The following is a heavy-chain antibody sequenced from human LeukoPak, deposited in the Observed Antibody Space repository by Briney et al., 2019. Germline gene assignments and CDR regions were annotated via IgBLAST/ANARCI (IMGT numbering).Heavy chain of an antibody. CDR3: ARDFRVTQRLYYYYYMDV. CDR1: GFTFSSYE. CDR2: ISSSGSTI. J-gene: IGHJ6*03. V-gene: IGHV3-48*03. D-gene: IGHD2-21*01. Sequence: GGSLRLSCAASGFTFSSYEMNWVRQAPGKGLEWVSYISSSGSTIYYADSVKGRFTISRDNAKNSLYLQMNSLRAEDTAVYYCARDFRVTQRLYYYYYMDVWGKGTTVTISS.